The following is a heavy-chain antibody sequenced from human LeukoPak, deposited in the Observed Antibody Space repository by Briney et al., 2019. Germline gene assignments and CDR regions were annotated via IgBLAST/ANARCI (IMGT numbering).Heavy chain of an antibody. J-gene: IGHJ4*02. D-gene: IGHD6-13*01. CDR3: ARGIAAAGTDY. V-gene: IGHV3-21*01. Sequence: PGGSLRLSCAASGFTFSSYSMNWVHQAPGKGLEWVSSISSSSYIYYADSVKGRFTISRDNAKNSLYLQMNSLRAEDTAVYYCARGIAAAGTDYWGQGTLVTVSS. CDR2: ISSSSYI. CDR1: GFTFSSYS.